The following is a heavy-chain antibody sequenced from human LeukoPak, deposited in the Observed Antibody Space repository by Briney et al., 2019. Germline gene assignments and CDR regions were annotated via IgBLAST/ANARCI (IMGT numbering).Heavy chain of an antibody. Sequence: PGGSLRLSCAASGFTFSSYSMNWVRQAPGKGLEWVSSISSSSSYIYYADSVKGRFTISRDNAKNSLYLQMNSLRAEDTAVYYCAREPAGATTGNDYWGQGTLVTVSS. CDR3: AREPAGATTGNDY. V-gene: IGHV3-21*01. CDR1: GFTFSSYS. CDR2: ISSSSSYI. J-gene: IGHJ4*02. D-gene: IGHD1-26*01.